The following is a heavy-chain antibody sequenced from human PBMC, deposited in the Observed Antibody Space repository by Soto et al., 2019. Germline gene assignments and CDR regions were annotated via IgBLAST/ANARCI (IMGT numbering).Heavy chain of an antibody. J-gene: IGHJ5*02. Sequence: QVQLVQSGAEVKKSGASVKVSGKASGYTFTSYDINWVRQATGQGLEWMGWMNPNSGNTGFAQKYQGRVTMNRNTSISTAYMEPRSPRSAETAVYYCARGPKAILDPWSQGTMVTVSS. CDR2: MNPNSGNT. CDR3: ARGPKAILDP. CDR1: GYTFTSYD. D-gene: IGHD5-18*01. V-gene: IGHV1-8*01.